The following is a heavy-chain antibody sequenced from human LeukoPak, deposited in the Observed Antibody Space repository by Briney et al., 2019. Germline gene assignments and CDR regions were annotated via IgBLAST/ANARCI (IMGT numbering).Heavy chain of an antibody. J-gene: IGHJ6*03. D-gene: IGHD6-6*01. CDR2: INPNSGGT. Sequence: GASVKVSCKAPGYTFTDYYMHWVRQAPGQGLEWMVWINPNSGGTNYAQKYQGRVTMTRDTSISTAYMELSRLRSDDTAVYYCARRGSSSFDYYYYYMDVWGKGTTVTVSS. CDR3: ARRGSSSFDYYYYYMDV. V-gene: IGHV1-2*02. CDR1: GYTFTDYY.